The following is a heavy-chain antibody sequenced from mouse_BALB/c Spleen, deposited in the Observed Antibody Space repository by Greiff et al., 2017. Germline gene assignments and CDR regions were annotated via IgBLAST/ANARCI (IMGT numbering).Heavy chain of an antibody. CDR3: ARRGYDGYSYAMDY. CDR2: INPSTGYT. D-gene: IGHD2-3*01. Sequence: QVQLKQSGAELAKPGASVKMFCKASGYTFTSHWLHWGKQRPGQGLEWIGYINPSTGYTEYNQKFKDKATLTADKSSSTAYMQLSSLTSEDSAVYYCARRGYDGYSYAMDYWGQGTSVTVSS. V-gene: IGHV1-7*01. J-gene: IGHJ4*01. CDR1: GYTFTSHW.